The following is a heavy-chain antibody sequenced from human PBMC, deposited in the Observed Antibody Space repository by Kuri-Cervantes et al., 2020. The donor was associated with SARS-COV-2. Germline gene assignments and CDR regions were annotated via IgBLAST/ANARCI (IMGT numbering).Heavy chain of an antibody. V-gene: IGHV3-30-3*01. Sequence: GESLKISCAASGFTFSSYAMHWVRQAPGKGLEWVAVISYDGSNKYYADSVKGRFTISRDNSKNTLYLQMNSLRAEDTAVYYCARSIGTYYDFWSGYPPSYYYYYMDVWGKGTTVTVSS. CDR1: GFTFSSYA. CDR2: ISYDGSNK. CDR3: ARSIGTYYDFWSGYPPSYYYYYMDV. J-gene: IGHJ6*03. D-gene: IGHD3-3*01.